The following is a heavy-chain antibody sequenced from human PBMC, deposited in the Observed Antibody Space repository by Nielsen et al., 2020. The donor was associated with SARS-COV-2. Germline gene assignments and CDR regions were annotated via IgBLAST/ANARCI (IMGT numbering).Heavy chain of an antibody. CDR3: ARSVAEMVRGYYMDV. CDR1: GYSISSGYY. D-gene: IGHD5-24*01. J-gene: IGHJ6*03. Sequence: GSLRLSCTVSGYSISSGYYWGWIRQPPGKGLEWIGSIYHSGSTYYNPSLKSRVTISVDRSKNQLSLRLSSVTAADTAVYYCARSVAEMVRGYYMDVWGRGTTVTVSS. V-gene: IGHV4-38-2*02. CDR2: IYHSGST.